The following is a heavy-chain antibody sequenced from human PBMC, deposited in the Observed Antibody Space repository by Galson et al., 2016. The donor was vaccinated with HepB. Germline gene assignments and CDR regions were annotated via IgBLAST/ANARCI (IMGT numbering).Heavy chain of an antibody. CDR3: EKDRRYYDSSGYFWEGYYYDGTDV. V-gene: IGHV3-30*18. D-gene: IGHD3-22*01. CDR1: GFTFSSYG. Sequence: SLRLSCAASGFTFSSYGMHWVRQAPGKGLEWVAVISYDGSDKYYADSVKGRFTISRDNSKNTLYLQMNSLRPEDTAVYYCEKDRRYYDSSGYFWEGYYYDGTDVWGQGTTVTVSS. CDR2: ISYDGSDK. J-gene: IGHJ6*02.